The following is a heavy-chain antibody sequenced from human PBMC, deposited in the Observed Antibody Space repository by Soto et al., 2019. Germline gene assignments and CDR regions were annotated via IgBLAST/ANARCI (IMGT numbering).Heavy chain of an antibody. CDR1: GFTFSSYA. J-gene: IGHJ6*02. CDR2: ISESTTNI. D-gene: IGHD6-19*01. CDR3: ARAPVDYGMDV. V-gene: IGHV3-48*02. Sequence: PGGSLRLACAASGFTFSSYAMHWVRQAPGKGLEWISFISESTTNIYYADSVKGRFTISRDKAKNSLYLQMNSLRDEDTAVYYCARAPVDYGMDVWGQGTTVTVSS.